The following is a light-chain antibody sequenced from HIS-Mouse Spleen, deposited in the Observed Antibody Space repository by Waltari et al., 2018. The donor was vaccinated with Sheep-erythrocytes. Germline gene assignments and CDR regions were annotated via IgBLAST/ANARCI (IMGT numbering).Light chain of an antibody. Sequence: DIVMTQSPDSLAVSLGERATINCKSSQSVLYSSNNKNYLAWYQQKPGQPPKLLIYWASTRESGVPDRFSGSGSGTDFTLTISSLQAEDFAVYYCQQYGSSPTFGQGTKVEIK. CDR3: QQYGSSPT. V-gene: IGKV4-1*01. J-gene: IGKJ2*01. CDR1: QSVLYSSNNKNY. CDR2: WAS.